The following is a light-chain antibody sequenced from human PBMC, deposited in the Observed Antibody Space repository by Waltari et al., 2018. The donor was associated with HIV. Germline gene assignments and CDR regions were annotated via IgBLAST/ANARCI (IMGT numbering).Light chain of an antibody. J-gene: IGKJ4*01. CDR2: SAS. CDR1: ESIGIS. Sequence: EIVLTQSPEFQSVAPQEKVTITCRASESIGISLQWYQMKADQSPRLLIKSASQSISGGPSRFSGSGSGTDFTLTINSLEAEDAATYFCHQSSSLPLTFGGGTRVEIK. CDR3: HQSSSLPLT. V-gene: IGKV6-21*02.